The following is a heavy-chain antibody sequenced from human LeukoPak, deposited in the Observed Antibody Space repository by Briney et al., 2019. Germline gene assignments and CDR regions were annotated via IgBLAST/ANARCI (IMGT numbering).Heavy chain of an antibody. V-gene: IGHV3-48*03. CDR3: ATYRQVLLPFES. CDR1: GFTFSSYE. Sequence: GGSLRLSCAASGFTFSSYEMNWVRQAPGKGLEWVSYISSSGSTIYYADSVKGRFTISRDNAKSTLSLQMNSLRAEDTAIYYCATYRQVLLPFESWGQGTLVTVSS. D-gene: IGHD2-8*02. J-gene: IGHJ4*02. CDR2: ISSSGSTI.